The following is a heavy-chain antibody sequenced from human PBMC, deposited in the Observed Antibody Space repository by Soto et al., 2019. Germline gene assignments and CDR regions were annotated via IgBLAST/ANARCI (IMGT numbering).Heavy chain of an antibody. J-gene: IGHJ4*02. Sequence: QVQLQESGPGLVKPSETLSLTCTVSGGSVSSGSYYWRWLRQPPGKVLEWIGYIYYRGSTNHNPSLKSRVTRSVDTSKNQFSLKLSSVTAADTAVYYCAREVSSTWFYFDYWGQGTLVTVSS. CDR2: IYYRGST. CDR3: AREVSSTWFYFDY. CDR1: GGSVSSGSYY. V-gene: IGHV4-61*01. D-gene: IGHD6-13*01.